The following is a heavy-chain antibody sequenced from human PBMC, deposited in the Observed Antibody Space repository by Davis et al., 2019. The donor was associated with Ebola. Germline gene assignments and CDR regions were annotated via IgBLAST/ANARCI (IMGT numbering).Heavy chain of an antibody. J-gene: IGHJ4*02. CDR3: ARDDRYSHSWLGWTY. Sequence: ASVKVSCKASGYTFTNYFLHWVRQAPGQGFEWMGIISPSVDITTYAQKFQGRVTMTKDTSTSTVYMELSSLISEDTAVYYCARDDRYSHSWLGWTYWGQGTLLTVSS. V-gene: IGHV1-46*01. CDR2: ISPSVDIT. CDR1: GYTFTNYF. D-gene: IGHD3-9*01.